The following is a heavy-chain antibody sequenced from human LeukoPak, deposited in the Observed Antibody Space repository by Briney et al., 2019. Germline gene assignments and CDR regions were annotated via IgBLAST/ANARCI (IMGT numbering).Heavy chain of an antibody. V-gene: IGHV4-34*01. CDR1: GGSFSGYY. Sequence: PSETLSLTCAVYGGSFSGYYWSWIRQPPGKGLEWIGEINHSGSTNYNPSLKSRVTISVDTSKNQFSLRLTSVTAADTAIYYCVGDHDSRSYRFDFWGQGTLVSVSS. D-gene: IGHD3-10*01. CDR3: VGDHDSRSYRFDF. CDR2: INHSGST. J-gene: IGHJ4*02.